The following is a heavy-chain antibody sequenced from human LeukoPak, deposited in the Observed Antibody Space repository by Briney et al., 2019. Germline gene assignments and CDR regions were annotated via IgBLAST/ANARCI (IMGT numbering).Heavy chain of an antibody. J-gene: IGHJ4*02. Sequence: ASVTVSCKASGYTFTDYYMHWVRQAPGQGLAWMGWINPDSGGTNYAQNFQGRVTMTRDTSISTAYMELSRLRSDDTAVYYCARPFIETPSLGALDYWGQGTLVTVSS. D-gene: IGHD4-23*01. CDR2: INPDSGGT. CDR3: ARPFIETPSLGALDY. CDR1: GYTFTDYY. V-gene: IGHV1-2*02.